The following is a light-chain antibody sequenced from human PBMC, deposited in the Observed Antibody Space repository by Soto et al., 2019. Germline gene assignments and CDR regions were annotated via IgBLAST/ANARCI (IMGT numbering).Light chain of an antibody. CDR2: ATS. CDR3: QQYENKPPIT. J-gene: IGKJ5*01. V-gene: IGKV3-15*01. CDR1: QSVSTN. Sequence: EIVMTQSPATLSVSPGERATLSCRASQSVSTNLAWYQQKPGQAPRLLIYATSTRATGIPDRFTGSGSGTEFTLTISSLQSEDFAVYHCQQYENKPPITFGQGTRLEIK.